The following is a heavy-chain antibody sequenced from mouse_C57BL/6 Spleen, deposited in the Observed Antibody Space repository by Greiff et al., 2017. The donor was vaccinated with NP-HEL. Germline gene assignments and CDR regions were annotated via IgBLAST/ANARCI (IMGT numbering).Heavy chain of an antibody. Sequence: QVQLQQSGAELVRPGASVKLSCKASGYTFTSYGISWVKQRTGQGLEWIGEIYPRSGYTYYNEKFKGKATLTADKSSSTAYMELRSLTSEDSAVYFCAQEWDKYDENFDYWGQGTTLTVSS. J-gene: IGHJ2*01. CDR1: GYTFTSYG. CDR2: IYPRSGYT. D-gene: IGHD2-12*01. V-gene: IGHV1-81*01. CDR3: AQEWDKYDENFDY.